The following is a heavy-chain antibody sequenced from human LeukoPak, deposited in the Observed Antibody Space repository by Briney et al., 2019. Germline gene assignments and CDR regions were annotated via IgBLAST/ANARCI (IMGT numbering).Heavy chain of an antibody. CDR3: ARSYGDINWFDP. J-gene: IGHJ5*02. CDR1: GGSISSGGYY. D-gene: IGHD4-17*01. CDR2: IYYSGST. Sequence: SETLSLTCTVSGGSISSGGYYWSWIRQHPGKGLEWMGYIYYSGSTYYNPSLKSRVTISLDTPKNQLSLKLSSVTAADTAVYYCARSYGDINWFDPWGQGTLVTVSS. V-gene: IGHV4-31*03.